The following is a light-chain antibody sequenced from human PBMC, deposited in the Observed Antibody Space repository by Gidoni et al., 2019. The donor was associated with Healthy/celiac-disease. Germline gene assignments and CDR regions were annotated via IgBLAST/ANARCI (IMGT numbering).Light chain of an antibody. J-gene: IGKJ2*01. Sequence: DIQMTQSPSTLSASVGDRVTITCRARQRLISWLAWYQQTPGKAPKLLFYKASSLEGGVPSMFSGSGSGTEFTLTISILQPDDFATYYCQQYNSYYTFGQGTKLEIK. V-gene: IGKV1-5*03. CDR1: QRLISW. CDR2: KAS. CDR3: QQYNSYYT.